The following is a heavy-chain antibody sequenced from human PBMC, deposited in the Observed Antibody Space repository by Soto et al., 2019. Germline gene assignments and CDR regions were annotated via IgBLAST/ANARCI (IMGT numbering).Heavy chain of an antibody. CDR1: GGTFSSYT. V-gene: IGHV1-69*02. CDR2: IIPILGIA. CDR3: ASAKSRHCSSTSCYAFSY. D-gene: IGHD2-2*01. J-gene: IGHJ4*02. Sequence: ASVKVSCKASGGTFSSYTISWVRQAPGQGLEWMGRIIPILGIANYAQKFQGRVTITAGKSTSTAYMELSSLRSEDTAVYYCASAKSRHCSSTSCYAFSYWGQGTLVTVSS.